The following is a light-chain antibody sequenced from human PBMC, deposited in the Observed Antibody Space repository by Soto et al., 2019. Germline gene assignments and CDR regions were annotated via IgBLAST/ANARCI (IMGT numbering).Light chain of an antibody. V-gene: IGKV1-27*01. J-gene: IGKJ4*01. Sequence: DIQMTQSPSSLSAFVGDRVTITCRASQDIVNFLAWYQQKPGKVPKLLIYAASTLQSGVPSRFSGSGSGTDFTLTISSLQPEDVATYYCQKCKVDPFTFGGGTKVDIK. CDR3: QKCKVDPFT. CDR2: AAS. CDR1: QDIVNF.